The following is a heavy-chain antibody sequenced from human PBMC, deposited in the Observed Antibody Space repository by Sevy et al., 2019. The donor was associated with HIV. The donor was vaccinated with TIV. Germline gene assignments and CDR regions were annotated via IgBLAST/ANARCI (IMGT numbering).Heavy chain of an antibody. CDR3: ARPYGSGSWEAFDI. CDR2: ISSSGNYI. CDR1: GFTFNTYT. V-gene: IGHV3-21*01. Sequence: GGSLRLSCAASGFTFNTYTMNWVRQAPGEGLEWVSSISSSGNYIYCADSVKRRFTISRDNAKNSLFLQMNNLRAEDTAVYYCARPYGSGSWEAFDIWGQGTMVTVSS. D-gene: IGHD3-10*01. J-gene: IGHJ3*02.